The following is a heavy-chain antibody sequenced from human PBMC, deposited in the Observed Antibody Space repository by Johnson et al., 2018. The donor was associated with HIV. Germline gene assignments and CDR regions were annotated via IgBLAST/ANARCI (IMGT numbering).Heavy chain of an antibody. Sequence: QVQLVESGGGVVRPGGSLRLSCAASGFTFSDYYINWIRQAPGKGLEWVSYIDSSGSGIYYADSVKGRFTISRDNAKNSLYLQMNSLRAEDTAVYYCARARWYLGGGSCCAFDIWGQGTMVTVSS. CDR2: IDSSGSGI. V-gene: IGHV3-11*04. D-gene: IGHD2-15*01. CDR3: ARARWYLGGGSCCAFDI. J-gene: IGHJ3*02. CDR1: GFTFSDYY.